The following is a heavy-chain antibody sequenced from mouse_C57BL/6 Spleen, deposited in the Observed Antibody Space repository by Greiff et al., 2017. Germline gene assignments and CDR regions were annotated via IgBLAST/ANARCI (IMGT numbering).Heavy chain of an antibody. CDR3: ARRVGGELGPFDY. V-gene: IGHV1-81*01. CDR2: IYPRSGNT. Sequence: VHLVESGAELARPGASVKLSCKASGYTFTSYGISWVKQRTGQGLEWIGEIYPRSGNTYYNEKFKGKATLTADKSSSTAYMELRSLTSEDSAVYFCARRVGGELGPFDYWGQGTTLTVSS. J-gene: IGHJ2*01. D-gene: IGHD4-1*01. CDR1: GYTFTSYG.